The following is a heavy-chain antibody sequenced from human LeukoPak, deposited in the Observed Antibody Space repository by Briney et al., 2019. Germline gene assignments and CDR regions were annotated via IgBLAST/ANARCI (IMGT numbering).Heavy chain of an antibody. CDR1: GFTFSSYA. D-gene: IGHD3-10*01. CDR2: ISYDGSNK. Sequence: GSLRLSCAASGFTFSSYAMHWVRQAPGKGLEWVAVISYDGSNKYYADSVKGRFTISRDNSKNTLYLQMNSLRSEDTAVYYCASPNTTYYGPTRGYYGMDVWGKGTTVTVSS. V-gene: IGHV3-30-3*01. J-gene: IGHJ6*04. CDR3: ASPNTTYYGPTRGYYGMDV.